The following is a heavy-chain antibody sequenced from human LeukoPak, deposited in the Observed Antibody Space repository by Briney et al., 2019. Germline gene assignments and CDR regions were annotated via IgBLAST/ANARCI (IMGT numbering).Heavy chain of an antibody. V-gene: IGHV1-46*01. CDR3: VRYGTYYYDSSGYHAFGY. CDR2: INPSGGST. D-gene: IGHD3-22*01. CDR1: GYTFTSYY. J-gene: IGHJ4*02. Sequence: ASVKVSCKASGYTFTSYYMHWVRQAPGQGLEWMGIINPSGGSTSYAQKFQGRVTMTRDTSTSTVYMELSSLRSEDTAVYYCVRYGTYYYDSSGYHAFGYWGQGTLVTVSS.